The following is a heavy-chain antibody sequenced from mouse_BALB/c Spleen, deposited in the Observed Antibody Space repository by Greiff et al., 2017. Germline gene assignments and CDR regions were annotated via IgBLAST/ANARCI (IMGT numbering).Heavy chain of an antibody. CDR1: GFTFSSYG. CDR2: ISSGGSYT. D-gene: IGHD2-4*01. CDR3: NIYYDYDGGSRFAY. J-gene: IGHJ3*01. V-gene: IGHV5-6*01. Sequence: EVHLVESGGGLVKPGGSLKLSCAASGFTFSSYGMSWVRQTPDKRLEWVATISSGGSYTYYPDSVKGRFTISRDNAKNTLYLQMSSLKSEDTAMYYCNIYYDYDGGSRFAYWGQGTLVTVSA.